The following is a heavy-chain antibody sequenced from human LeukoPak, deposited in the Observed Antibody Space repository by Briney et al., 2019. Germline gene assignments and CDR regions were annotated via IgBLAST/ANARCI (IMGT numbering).Heavy chain of an antibody. V-gene: IGHV3-23*01. CDR2: ISGSGGST. D-gene: IGHD5-24*01. CDR3: AKTEKRRWDAFDI. Sequence: GGSLRLSCAASGFTFSTYAMSWVRQAPGKGLEWVSAISGSGGSTYYADSVKGRFTISRDNSKNTLYLQMNSLRAEDTAVYYCAKTEKRRWDAFDIWGQGTMVTVSS. CDR1: GFTFSTYA. J-gene: IGHJ3*02.